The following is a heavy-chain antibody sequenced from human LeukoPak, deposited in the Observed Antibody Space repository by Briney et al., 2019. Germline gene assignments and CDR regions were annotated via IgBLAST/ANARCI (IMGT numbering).Heavy chain of an antibody. CDR3: ARVFYGSGSYYLDY. CDR1: DFSISSGYY. CDR2: ISHSGFT. Sequence: SETLSLTCSVSDFSISSGYYWGWIRQPPGKGLEWIGSISHSGFTYFNPSLKSRVTMSVDTSKNQFSLKLSSVTAADTAVYYCARVFYGSGSYYLDYWGQGTLVTVSS. D-gene: IGHD3-10*01. V-gene: IGHV4-38-2*02. J-gene: IGHJ4*02.